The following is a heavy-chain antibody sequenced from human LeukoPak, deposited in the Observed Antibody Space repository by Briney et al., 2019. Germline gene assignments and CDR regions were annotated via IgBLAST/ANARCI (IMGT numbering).Heavy chain of an antibody. CDR1: GFTFINAW. CDR2: IKSRADGGTT. D-gene: IGHD2-2*01. J-gene: IGHJ4*02. CDR3: TTERYYALAY. V-gene: IGHV3-15*01. Sequence: GGSLRLSCAVSGFTFINAWMSWVRQAPRKGLDWVGRIKSRADGGTTDYAAPVKGRFSISSDDSKNTLYLQMNSLKTEDTALYYCTTERYYALAYWGQGTLVTVSS.